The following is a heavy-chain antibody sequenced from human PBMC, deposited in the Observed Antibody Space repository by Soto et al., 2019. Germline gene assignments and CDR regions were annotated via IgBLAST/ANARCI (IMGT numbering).Heavy chain of an antibody. CDR2: INRDSTVI. D-gene: IGHD3-16*01. V-gene: IGHV3-48*01. CDR3: LNGDYY. J-gene: IGHJ4*02. CDR1: GFSFSTHY. Sequence: EEQLVESGGGLVQPGGSLRLSCAASGFSFSTHYMNWVRQTPGKGLQWVSSINRDSTVITYADSVKGRFTISRDNARNSLSLQMNSLRADDTAVYYCLNGDYYVGPGTLVTVSS.